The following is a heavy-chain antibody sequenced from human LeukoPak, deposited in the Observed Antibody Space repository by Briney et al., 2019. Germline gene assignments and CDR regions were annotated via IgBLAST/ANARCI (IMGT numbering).Heavy chain of an antibody. Sequence: GGSLRLSCAASGFTFSDYYMSWIRQAPGKGLEWVSYISSSGSTIYYADSVKGRFTISRDNAKNSLYLQMNSLRAEDTAVYYCAKASDSSGYYERAAFDIWGQGTMVTVSS. D-gene: IGHD3-22*01. CDR2: ISSSGSTI. J-gene: IGHJ3*02. V-gene: IGHV3-11*01. CDR3: AKASDSSGYYERAAFDI. CDR1: GFTFSDYY.